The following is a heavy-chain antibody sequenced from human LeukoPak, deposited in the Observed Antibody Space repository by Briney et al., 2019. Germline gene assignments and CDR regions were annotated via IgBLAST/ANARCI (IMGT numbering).Heavy chain of an antibody. Sequence: SETLSLTCAVYGGSFSGYYWSWIRQPPGKGLEWIGEINHSGSTNYNPSLKSRVTISVDTSKNQFSLKLSSVTAADTAVYYCARGGIAVAGNAGYFDYWGQGTLVTVSS. CDR2: INHSGST. J-gene: IGHJ4*02. D-gene: IGHD6-19*01. CDR1: GGSFSGYY. CDR3: ARGGIAVAGNAGYFDY. V-gene: IGHV4-34*01.